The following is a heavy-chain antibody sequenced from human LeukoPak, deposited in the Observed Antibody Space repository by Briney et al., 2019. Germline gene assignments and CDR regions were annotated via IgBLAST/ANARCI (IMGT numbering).Heavy chain of an antibody. Sequence: GSLRLSCAASGFTFSSYGMHWVRQAPGKGLEWVAVISYDGSNKYYADSVKGRFTISRDNSKNTLYLQMNSLRAEDTAVYYCAKRPLGGYADYWGQGTLVTVSS. CDR3: AKRPLGGYADY. D-gene: IGHD5-12*01. CDR1: GFTFSSYG. V-gene: IGHV3-30*18. J-gene: IGHJ4*02. CDR2: ISYDGSNK.